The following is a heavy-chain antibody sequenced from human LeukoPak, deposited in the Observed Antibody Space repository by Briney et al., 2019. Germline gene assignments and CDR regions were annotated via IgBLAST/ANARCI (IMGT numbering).Heavy chain of an antibody. CDR3: AKNYGSGSQYYFDY. CDR2: INPNSGGT. J-gene: IGHJ4*02. Sequence: ASVKVSCKASGYTFTDYYMHWVRQAPGQGLEWMGRINPNSGGTNYAQKFQGRVTMTRDTSISTAYMELSRLRSDDTAVYYCAKNYGSGSQYYFDYWGQGTLVTVSS. D-gene: IGHD3-10*01. CDR1: GYTFTDYY. V-gene: IGHV1-2*06.